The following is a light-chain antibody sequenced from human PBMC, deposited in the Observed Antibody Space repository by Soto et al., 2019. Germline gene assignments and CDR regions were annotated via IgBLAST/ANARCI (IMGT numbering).Light chain of an antibody. CDR3: QSYDSSLSGVL. CDR2: GNS. Sequence: QSVLTQPRSVSGAPGQRVTISCTGSSSNIGAGYDVHWYQQLPGTAPNLLIYGNSNRPSGVPDRFSGSKSGTSASLAITGLQAEDEADYYCQSYDSSLSGVLFGGGTKLTVL. V-gene: IGLV1-40*01. CDR1: SSNIGAGYD. J-gene: IGLJ2*01.